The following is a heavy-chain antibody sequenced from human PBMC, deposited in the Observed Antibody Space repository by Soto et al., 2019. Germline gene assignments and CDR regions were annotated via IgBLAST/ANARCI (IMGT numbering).Heavy chain of an antibody. CDR3: AREGQTEYYFDY. V-gene: IGHV1-18*01. J-gene: IGHJ4*02. CDR2: ISAYSGNT. CDR1: DYTFTSYD. Sequence: QVQLVQSGAEVKKPGASVKVSCKASDYTFTSYDISWVRQAPGQGLEWMGWISAYSGNTNYAQKFQGRVTMTTDTSTSTAYMELTSLRSDDTAVYYCAREGQTEYYFDYWGWGTLVTVSS.